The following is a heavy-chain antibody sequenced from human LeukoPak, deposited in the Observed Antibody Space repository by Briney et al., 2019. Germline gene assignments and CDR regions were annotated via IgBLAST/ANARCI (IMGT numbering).Heavy chain of an antibody. Sequence: SVKVSCKASGGTFSTYAISWVRQAPGQGLEWMGGIIPMFGTADYAQKFQGRVTITADESTSTVYMELSSLRSEDTAVYYCARGRWVNTVTDWFDPWGQGSLVTVSS. D-gene: IGHD4-17*01. J-gene: IGHJ5*02. CDR3: ARGRWVNTVTDWFDP. CDR2: IIPMFGTA. CDR1: GGTFSTYA. V-gene: IGHV1-69*13.